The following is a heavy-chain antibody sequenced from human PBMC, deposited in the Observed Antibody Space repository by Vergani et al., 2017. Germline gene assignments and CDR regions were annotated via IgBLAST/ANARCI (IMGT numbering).Heavy chain of an antibody. CDR3: ARHKEQLVPGNYYYYYYMDV. J-gene: IGHJ6*03. V-gene: IGHV4-61*02. Sequence: QVQLQESGPGLLKPSQTLSLTCSVAGDSISSGNYYWNWIRQPAGKGLEWMGRIYSSRSTSYNPSIKSRITMSLDTSKNQFSLKLNSVTAADTAVYYCARHKEQLVPGNYYYYYYMDVWGKGTTVTVSS. CDR2: IYSSRST. CDR1: GDSISSGNYY. D-gene: IGHD6-13*01.